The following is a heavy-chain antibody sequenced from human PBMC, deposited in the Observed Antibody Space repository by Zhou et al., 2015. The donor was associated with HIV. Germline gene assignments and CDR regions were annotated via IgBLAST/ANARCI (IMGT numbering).Heavy chain of an antibody. J-gene: IGHJ4*02. Sequence: QVQLVQSGAEVKKPGASVKVSCKASGYTFTSYGISWVRQAPGQGLEWMGWISAYNGNTNYAQKLQGRVTMTTDTSASTAYMELRSLRSDDTAVYYCARDLSLGSGSYYNPFDYWGQGTLVTVSS. D-gene: IGHD3-10*02. CDR1: GYTFTSYG. V-gene: IGHV1-18*01. CDR2: ISAYNGNT. CDR3: ARDLSLGSGSYYNPFDY.